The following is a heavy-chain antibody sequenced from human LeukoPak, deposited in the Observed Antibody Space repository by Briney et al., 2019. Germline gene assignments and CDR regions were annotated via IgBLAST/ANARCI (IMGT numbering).Heavy chain of an antibody. D-gene: IGHD6-6*01. J-gene: IGHJ3*02. Sequence: SETLSLTCAVSGGSISSGGYSWSWIRQPPGKGLEWIGYIYHSGSTYYNPSLKSRVTISVDRSKNQFSLKLNSVTPEDTAVYYCARRPGRQDVFDIWGQGTMVTVSS. V-gene: IGHV4-30-2*01. CDR3: ARRPGRQDVFDI. CDR2: IYHSGST. CDR1: GGSISSGGYS.